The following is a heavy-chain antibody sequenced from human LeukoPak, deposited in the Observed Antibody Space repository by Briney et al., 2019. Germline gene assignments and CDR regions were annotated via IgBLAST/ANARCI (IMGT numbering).Heavy chain of an antibody. CDR3: ARDTPNYDILTGYAPDWFDP. CDR1: GGSISSSSYY. J-gene: IGHJ5*02. D-gene: IGHD3-9*01. Sequence: SETLSLTCTVSGGSISSSSYYWGWIRQPPGKGLEWIGSIYYSGSTYYNPSLKSRVTISVDTSKNQFSLKLSSVTAADTAVYYCARDTPNYDILTGYAPDWFDPWGQGTLVSV. V-gene: IGHV4-39*07. CDR2: IYYSGST.